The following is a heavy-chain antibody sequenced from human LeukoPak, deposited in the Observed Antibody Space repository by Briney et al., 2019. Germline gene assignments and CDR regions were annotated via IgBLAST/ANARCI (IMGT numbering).Heavy chain of an antibody. CDR3: VRAPPNWGFNF. D-gene: IGHD1-1*01. CDR2: MSPNSGNT. J-gene: IGHJ5*01. Sequence: ASVKVSCKASGYTFTSYDINSVRQATEQGLEWMGWMSPNSGNTGYAQKFQGRVTMTRDTSVTTAYMELSNLRSEDTAVYYCVRAPPNWGFNFWGQGTLVTVSS. CDR1: GYTFTSYD. V-gene: IGHV1-8*01.